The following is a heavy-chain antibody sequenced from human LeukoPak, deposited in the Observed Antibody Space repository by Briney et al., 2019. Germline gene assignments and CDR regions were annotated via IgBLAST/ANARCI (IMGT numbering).Heavy chain of an antibody. D-gene: IGHD4-17*01. CDR1: GFTVSSNY. CDR2: IYSGGST. J-gene: IGHJ4*02. CDR3: ARAYYGAVDYFDY. V-gene: IGHV3-66*02. Sequence: PGGSLRLSCAASGFTVSSNYMSWVRQAPGKGLEWVSVIYSGGSTYYADSVKGRFTISRDNSKNTLYLQMNSLRAEDTAVYYCARAYYGAVDYFDYWGQGTLVTVSS.